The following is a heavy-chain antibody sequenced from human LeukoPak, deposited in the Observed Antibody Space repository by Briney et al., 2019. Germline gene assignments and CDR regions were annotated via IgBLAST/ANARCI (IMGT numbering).Heavy chain of an antibody. Sequence: GGSLRLSCAASGFTFNSYAMSWVRQAPGKGLEWVSAISGSGGSTYYADSVKGRFTISRDNSKNTLYLQMNSLRAEDTAVYYCAKDRSLIQLWLFDYWGQGTLVTVSS. CDR3: AKDRSLIQLWLFDY. J-gene: IGHJ4*02. CDR1: GFTFNSYA. D-gene: IGHD5-18*01. V-gene: IGHV3-23*01. CDR2: ISGSGGST.